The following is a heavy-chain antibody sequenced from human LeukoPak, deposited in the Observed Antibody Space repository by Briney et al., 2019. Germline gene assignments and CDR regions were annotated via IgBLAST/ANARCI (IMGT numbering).Heavy chain of an antibody. J-gene: IGHJ5*02. D-gene: IGHD6-19*01. CDR2: ISAYNGNT. CDR1: GYTFTSYG. V-gene: IGHV1-18*01. CDR3: ATVRPPYSSGWYNPNWFDP. Sequence: GASVKVSCKASGYTFTSYGISWVRQAPGQGLEWMGWISAYNGNTNYAQKLQGRVTMTTDTSTSTAYMELRSLRSGDTAVYYCATVRPPYSSGWYNPNWFDPWGQGTLVTVSS.